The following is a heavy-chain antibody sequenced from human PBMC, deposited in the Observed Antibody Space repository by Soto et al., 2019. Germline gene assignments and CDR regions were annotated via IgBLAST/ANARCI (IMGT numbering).Heavy chain of an antibody. D-gene: IGHD3-9*01. V-gene: IGHV1-8*01. CDR1: GYTFTSYD. CDR2: MNPNSGNT. J-gene: IGHJ5*02. CDR3: ARGPLRYFDWLLANWFDP. Sequence: ASVKVSCKASGYTFTSYDINWVRQATGQGLEWMGWMNPNSGNTGYAQKFQGRVTMTRNTSISTAYMELSSLRSEDTAVYYCARGPLRYFDWLLANWFDPWGQGSLVTVSS.